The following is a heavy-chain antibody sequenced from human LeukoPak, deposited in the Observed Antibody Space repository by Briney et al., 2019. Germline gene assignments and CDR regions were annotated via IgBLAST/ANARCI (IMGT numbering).Heavy chain of an antibody. CDR2: INPGNGDT. CDR3: ARKEFGHLPGFDY. CDR1: GYTLTNCA. J-gene: IGHJ4*02. Sequence: ASVKVSCKASGYTLTNCAMHWVRQAPGQSLEWVGYINPGNGDTKSSWQFQGRVTLARDTSTSTVYLDISSLTSEDTAVYFCARKEFGHLPGFDYWGQGTLVTVSS. D-gene: IGHD3-10*01. V-gene: IGHV1-3*01.